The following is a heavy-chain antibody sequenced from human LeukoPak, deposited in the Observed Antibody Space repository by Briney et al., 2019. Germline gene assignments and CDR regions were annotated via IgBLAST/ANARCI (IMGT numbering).Heavy chain of an antibody. D-gene: IGHD3-22*01. CDR2: ISYDGSNK. CDR3: ARNYYDSSGYCYDIYYFDY. Sequence: GGSLRLSCAASGFTFSSYAMHWVRQAPGKGLEWVAVISYDGSNKYYADSVKGRFTISRDNSKNTLYLQMNSLRAEDTAVYYCARNYYDSSGYCYDIYYFDYWGQGTLVTVSS. J-gene: IGHJ4*02. V-gene: IGHV3-30-3*01. CDR1: GFTFSSYA.